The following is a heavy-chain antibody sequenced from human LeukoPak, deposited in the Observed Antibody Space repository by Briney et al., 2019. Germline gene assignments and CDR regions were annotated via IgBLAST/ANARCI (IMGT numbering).Heavy chain of an antibody. J-gene: IGHJ4*02. CDR3: ARVRRVGATFYYFDY. Sequence: GASAKVSCKASGYTFTGYYMHWVRQAPGQGLEWMGWINPNSGGTNYAQKFQGRVTMTRDTSISTAYMELSRLRSDDTAAYYCARVRRVGATFYYFDYWGQGTLVTVSS. CDR1: GYTFTGYY. V-gene: IGHV1-2*02. D-gene: IGHD1-26*01. CDR2: INPNSGGT.